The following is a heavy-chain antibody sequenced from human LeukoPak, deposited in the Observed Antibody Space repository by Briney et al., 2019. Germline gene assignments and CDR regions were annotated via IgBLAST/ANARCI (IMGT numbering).Heavy chain of an antibody. CDR2: IYHSGST. CDR1: GGSISSHNW. J-gene: IGHJ4*02. CDR3: APLGYCSGDDCHRPY. D-gene: IGHD2-15*01. Sequence: PSETLSLTCAVSGGSISSHNWWSWVRQPPGRGLEWIGEIYHSGSTNYNPSLKSRVTISVDKSKNQFSLKLNSVTAADTAVYYCAPLGYCSGDDCHRPYWGQGALVTVSS. V-gene: IGHV4-4*02.